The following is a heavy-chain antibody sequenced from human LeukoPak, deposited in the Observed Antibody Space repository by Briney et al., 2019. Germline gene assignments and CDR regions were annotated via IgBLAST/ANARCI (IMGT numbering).Heavy chain of an antibody. CDR2: IYYSGST. CDR1: GGSISSYY. V-gene: IGHV4-59*01. J-gene: IGHJ4*02. D-gene: IGHD2-15*01. Sequence: PSETLSLTCTVSGGSISSYYWSWIRQPPGKGLEWIGYIYYSGSTNYNPALKSRVTIPVDAYKNQFSLKLSSVTAADTAVYYRARDTRGYCSGGSCSMFDYWGQGTLVTVSS. CDR3: ARDTRGYCSGGSCSMFDY.